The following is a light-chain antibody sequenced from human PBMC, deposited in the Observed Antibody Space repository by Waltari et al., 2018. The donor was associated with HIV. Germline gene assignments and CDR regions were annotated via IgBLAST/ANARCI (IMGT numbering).Light chain of an antibody. V-gene: IGLV4-69*01. CDR3: QTWGTVIQGVV. CDR1: SGHSSYA. CDR2: LNSDGSH. J-gene: IGLJ2*01. Sequence: QLVLTQSPSASASLGASVKLTCTLSSGHSSYAIAWHQQQPEKGPRYLMKLNSDGSHSKGDGIPDRFSGSSSGAERYLTISSLQSEDEADYYCQTWGTVIQGVVFGGGTKLTVL.